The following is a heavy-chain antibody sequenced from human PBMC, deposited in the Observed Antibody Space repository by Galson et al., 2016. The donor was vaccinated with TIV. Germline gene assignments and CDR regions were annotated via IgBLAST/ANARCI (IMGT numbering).Heavy chain of an antibody. CDR3: ARVPPKLDAQTNYGMDV. Sequence: SLRLSCAASGFTFRDYYMSWIRQAPGKGLEWVSDISSSGSTKYYADSVKGRFTVSRDNAKNSLYLQMNSLRAEDTAVYYCARVPPKLDAQTNYGMDVWGQGTTVTVSS. V-gene: IGHV3-11*01. CDR1: GFTFRDYY. CDR2: ISSSGSTK. D-gene: IGHD1-1*01. J-gene: IGHJ6*02.